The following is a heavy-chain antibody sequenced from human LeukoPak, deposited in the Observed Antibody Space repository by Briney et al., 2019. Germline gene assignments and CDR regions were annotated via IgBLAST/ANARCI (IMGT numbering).Heavy chain of an antibody. D-gene: IGHD3-22*01. J-gene: IGHJ4*02. V-gene: IGHV3-73*01. CDR2: IRSKANSYAT. Sequence: ASVKVSCKASGYTFTSYYMHWVRQASGKGLEWVGRIRSKANSYATAYAASVKGRFTISRDDSKNTAYLQMNSLKTEDTAVYYCTRPSAYYYDSSGYYTDYWGQGTLVTVSS. CDR1: GYTFTSYY. CDR3: TRPSAYYYDSSGYYTDY.